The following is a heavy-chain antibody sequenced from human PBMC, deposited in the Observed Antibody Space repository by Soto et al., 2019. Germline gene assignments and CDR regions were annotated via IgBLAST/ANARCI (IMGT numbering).Heavy chain of an antibody. D-gene: IGHD5-12*01. J-gene: IGHJ4*02. CDR3: ARQSSYICDF. V-gene: IGHV5-51*01. CDR1: GYRLDGAW. CDR2: SKPGGSDL. Sequence: GESLKISCKGAGYRLDGAWIGWVRQMPGKGLEWMGISKPGGSDLRYSPSFRGQVTISADAAVNTAFLQWNSLKASDTAMYYCARQSSYICDFWGQGTLVTVSS.